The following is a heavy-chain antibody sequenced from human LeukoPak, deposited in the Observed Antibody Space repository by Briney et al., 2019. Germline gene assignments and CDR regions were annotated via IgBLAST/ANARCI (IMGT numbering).Heavy chain of an antibody. CDR1: GFTFSSYA. V-gene: IGHV3-23*01. D-gene: IGHD2-2*01. Sequence: PGGSLRLSCAASGFTFSSYAMSWVRQAPGKGLEWVSAISGSGGRTYYADSVKGRFTISRDNSKNTLYLQMNSLRAEDTAVYYCASCLGYCSSTSCYRRGQGTLVTVSS. CDR2: ISGSGGRT. CDR3: ASCLGYCSSTSCYR. J-gene: IGHJ4*02.